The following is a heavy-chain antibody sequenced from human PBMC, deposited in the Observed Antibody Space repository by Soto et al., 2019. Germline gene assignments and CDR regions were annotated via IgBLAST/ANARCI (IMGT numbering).Heavy chain of an antibody. J-gene: IGHJ4*02. D-gene: IGHD4-4*01. Sequence: QVQLVVSGGGLVKPGGSLRLSCAASGFTFSDYYISWIRQAPGKGLEWVSYISSSGSIIYYADSVKGRFTISRDNAKNSLYLQTNSLRAEDTAVYYCALAGYDSNYYAVTPLSAGHFWGQGTLVTVSS. V-gene: IGHV3-11*01. CDR2: ISSSGSII. CDR3: ALAGYDSNYYAVTPLSAGHF. CDR1: GFTFSDYY.